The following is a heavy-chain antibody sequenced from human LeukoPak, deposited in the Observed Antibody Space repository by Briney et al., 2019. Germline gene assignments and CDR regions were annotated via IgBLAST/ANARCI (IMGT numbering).Heavy chain of an antibody. Sequence: PGGSLRLSCAASGFTFSSYSMNWVRQAPGKGLEWVSSISSSSSYIYYADSVKGRFTISRDNAKNSLYLQMNSLRAEDTAVYYCARFLLLWFGELNWFDPWGQGTLVTVSS. CDR2: ISSSSSYI. J-gene: IGHJ5*02. CDR3: ARFLLLWFGELNWFDP. D-gene: IGHD3-10*01. V-gene: IGHV3-21*04. CDR1: GFTFSSYS.